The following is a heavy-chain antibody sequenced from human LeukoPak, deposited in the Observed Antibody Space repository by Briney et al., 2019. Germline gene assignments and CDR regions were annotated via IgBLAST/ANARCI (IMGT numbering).Heavy chain of an antibody. CDR2: ISAYNGNT. D-gene: IGHD1-26*01. CDR1: GYTFTSYD. CDR3: ARDSGSRPVDY. Sequence: GASVKVSCKASGYTFTSYDINWVRQATGQGLEWMGWISAYNGNTNYAQKLQGRVTMTTDTSTSTAYMELRSLRSDDTAVYYCARDSGSRPVDYWGQGTLVTVSS. J-gene: IGHJ4*02. V-gene: IGHV1-18*01.